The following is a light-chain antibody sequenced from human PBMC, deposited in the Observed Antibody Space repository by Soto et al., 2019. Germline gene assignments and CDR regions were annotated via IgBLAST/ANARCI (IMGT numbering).Light chain of an antibody. CDR3: QHYSNWPLT. CDR2: GAS. CDR1: QSVSSN. V-gene: IGKV3D-15*01. J-gene: IGKJ4*01. Sequence: IVMTQSPATLPVSPGERVTLSCRASQSVSSNLAWYQQKPGQAPRLLIYGASTRATGIPARFSGSGSGTEFTLTISSLQSEDFAVYYCQHYSNWPLTFGGGTKVEI.